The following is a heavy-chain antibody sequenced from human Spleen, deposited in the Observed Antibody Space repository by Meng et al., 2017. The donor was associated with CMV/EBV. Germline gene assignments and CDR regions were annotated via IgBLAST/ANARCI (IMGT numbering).Heavy chain of an antibody. J-gene: IGHJ4*02. CDR2: INPGGGT. V-gene: IGHV4-34*01. CDR1: SFSDYY. CDR3: ARGFPIIVVSIVPSPFDY. Sequence: SFSDYYWSWIRQSPDKGLEWIGEINPGGGTKYNPSLKSRVTISVDTAKNQVSLKLFSVTAADRAVYYCARGFPIIVVSIVPSPFDYWGQGTLVTVSS. D-gene: IGHD2-15*01.